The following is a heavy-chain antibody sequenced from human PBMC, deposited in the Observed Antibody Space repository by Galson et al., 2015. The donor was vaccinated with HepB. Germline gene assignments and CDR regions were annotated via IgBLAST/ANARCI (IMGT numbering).Heavy chain of an antibody. CDR3: AKEGYQELGYCSSTSCYSYYFDY. J-gene: IGHJ4*02. V-gene: IGHV3-23*01. D-gene: IGHD2-2*01. Sequence: SLRLSCAASGFTFSSYAMSWVRQAPGKGLEWVSAISGSGGSTYYADSVKGRFTISRDNSKNTLYLQMNSLRAEDTAVYYCAKEGYQELGYCSSTSCYSYYFDYWGQGTLVTVSS. CDR1: GFTFSSYA. CDR2: ISGSGGST.